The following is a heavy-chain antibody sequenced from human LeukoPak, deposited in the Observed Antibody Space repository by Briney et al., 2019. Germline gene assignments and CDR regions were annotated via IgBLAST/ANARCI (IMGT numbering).Heavy chain of an antibody. V-gene: IGHV4-34*01. CDR3: ARGRLTYYYDSRGWLDP. CDR2: INHSGST. CDR1: GGSFSGYY. Sequence: SETLSLTCAVYGGSFSGYYWSWIRQPPGKGLEWIGEINHSGSTNYNPSLKSRVTISVDTSKNQFSLKLSSVTAADTAVYYCARGRLTYYYDSRGWLDPWGQGTLVTVSS. J-gene: IGHJ5*02. D-gene: IGHD3-22*01.